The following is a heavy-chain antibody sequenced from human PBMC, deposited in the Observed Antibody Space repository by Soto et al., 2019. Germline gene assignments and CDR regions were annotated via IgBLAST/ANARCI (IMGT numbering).Heavy chain of an antibody. CDR2: ISYDGSNK. Sequence: GESLKISCAASGFTFSSYGMHWVRQAPGKGLEWVAVISYDGSNKYYADSVKGRFTISRDNSKNTLYLQMNSLRAEDTAVYYCAGTANTNYYYYGMDVWGQGTTVTVSS. D-gene: IGHD5-18*01. CDR1: GFTFSSYG. V-gene: IGHV3-30*03. J-gene: IGHJ6*02. CDR3: AGTANTNYYYYGMDV.